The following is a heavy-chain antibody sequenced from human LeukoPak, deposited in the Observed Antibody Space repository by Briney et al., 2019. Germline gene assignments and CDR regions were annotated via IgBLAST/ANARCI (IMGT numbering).Heavy chain of an antibody. CDR2: ISSSGSTI. CDR1: GFTFSDYY. Sequence: AGGSLRLSCAASGFTFSDYYMSWIRQAPGKGLEWVSYISSSGSTIYYADSVKGRFTISRDNAKNSLYLQMNSLRAEDTAVYYCARDLWFGESVAFDYWGQGTLVTVSS. D-gene: IGHD3-10*01. V-gene: IGHV3-11*01. CDR3: ARDLWFGESVAFDY. J-gene: IGHJ4*02.